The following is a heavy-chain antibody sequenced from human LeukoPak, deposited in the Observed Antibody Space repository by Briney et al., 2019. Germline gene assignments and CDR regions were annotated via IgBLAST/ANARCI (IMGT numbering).Heavy chain of an antibody. CDR3: AKDWVRGVPDAVHYYYGMDV. Sequence: PGGSLRLSCAASGFTFNSYAMSWVRQAPGKGLEWVSAISGSGGSTYYADSVKGRFTISRDNSKNTLYLQMNSLRAEDTAVYYCAKDWVRGVPDAVHYYYGMDVWGQGTTVTVSS. D-gene: IGHD3-10*01. CDR2: ISGSGGST. J-gene: IGHJ6*02. CDR1: GFTFNSYA. V-gene: IGHV3-23*01.